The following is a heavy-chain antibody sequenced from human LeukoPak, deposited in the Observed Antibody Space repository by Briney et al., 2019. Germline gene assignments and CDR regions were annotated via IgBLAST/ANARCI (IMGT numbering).Heavy chain of an antibody. CDR2: IYYSGST. D-gene: IGHD6-19*01. J-gene: IGHJ4*02. CDR1: GGSISSSSYY. V-gene: IGHV4-39*01. CDR3: ASVPGIAVAGTDY. Sequence: SETLSLTCTVSGGSISSSSYYWGWIRQPPGTGLEWIGSIYYSGSTYYNPSLKSRVTISVDTSKNQFSLKLSSVTAADTAVYYCASVPGIAVAGTDYWGQGTLVTVSS.